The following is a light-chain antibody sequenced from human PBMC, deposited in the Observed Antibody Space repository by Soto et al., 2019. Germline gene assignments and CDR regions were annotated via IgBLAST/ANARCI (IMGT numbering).Light chain of an antibody. V-gene: IGLV2-14*01. CDR1: SIDVGGYNH. CDR2: HVS. Sequence: QSALTQPASVSGSPGQSITISCTGTSIDVGGYNHVSWYQQHPGKAPKLMIYHVSNRPSGVSNRFSGSKSGNTASLTISGLPAEDEDDYYCSSYTSSSTLGVFGTGTKLTVL. CDR3: SSYTSSSTLGV. J-gene: IGLJ1*01.